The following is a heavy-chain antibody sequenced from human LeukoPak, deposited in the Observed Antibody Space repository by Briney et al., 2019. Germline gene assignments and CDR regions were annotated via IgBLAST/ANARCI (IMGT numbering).Heavy chain of an antibody. CDR1: GGSISGGGYY. J-gene: IGHJ4*02. CDR2: IYYSGST. CDR3: ARAGFSSCEFDY. D-gene: IGHD6-19*01. V-gene: IGHV4-31*03. Sequence: SETLSLTCTVSGGSISGGGYYWSWTRQHPGKGLEWIGYIYYSGSTYYNPSLKSRVTISVDTSKNQFSLKLSSVAAADTAVYYCARAGFSSCEFDYWGRGTLVNVSS.